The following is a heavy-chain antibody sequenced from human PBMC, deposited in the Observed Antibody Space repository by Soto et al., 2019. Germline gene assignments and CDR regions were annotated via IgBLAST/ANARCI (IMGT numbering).Heavy chain of an antibody. D-gene: IGHD6-13*01. V-gene: IGHV3-23*01. CDR3: AKRSGSSIWVWDNFDY. J-gene: IGHJ4*02. CDR2: ISGSGGST. Sequence: EVQLLESGGGLVQPGGSLRLSCAASGFTFSTYAMSCVRQAPGKGLEWVSAISGSGGSTYYADSVKGRFTISRDNSKNTLYLQMNSLRAEDTAVYYWAKRSGSSIWVWDNFDYWGQGTLVTVSS. CDR1: GFTFSTYA.